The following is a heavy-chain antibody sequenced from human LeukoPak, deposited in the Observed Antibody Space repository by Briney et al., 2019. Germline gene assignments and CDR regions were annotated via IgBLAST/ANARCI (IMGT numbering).Heavy chain of an antibody. V-gene: IGHV3-33*06. D-gene: IGHD6-19*01. CDR3: AKGLYSSGWYFDF. CDR1: GFTFSSYG. Sequence: GGSLRLSCAASGFTFSSYGMHWVRQAPGKGLEWVAVIWYDGSNKYYADSVKGRFTISRDNSKNTLYLQMNSLRAEDTAVYYCAKGLYSSGWYFDFWGQGTLVTVSS. J-gene: IGHJ4*02. CDR2: IWYDGSNK.